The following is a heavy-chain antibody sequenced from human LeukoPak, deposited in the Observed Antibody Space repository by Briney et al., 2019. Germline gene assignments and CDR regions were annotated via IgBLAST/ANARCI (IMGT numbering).Heavy chain of an antibody. V-gene: IGHV3-21*01. J-gene: IGHJ5*02. Sequence: GGSLRLSCAASGFTFSSYSMNWVRQAPGKGLEWVSSISSNSNYIYYADSVKGRFTISRDNAKNSLYLQMNSLRAEDTAVYYCARAPRTILSIAARSWFDPWGQGTLVTVSS. CDR3: ARAPRTILSIAARSWFDP. CDR2: ISSNSNYI. CDR1: GFTFSSYS. D-gene: IGHD6-6*01.